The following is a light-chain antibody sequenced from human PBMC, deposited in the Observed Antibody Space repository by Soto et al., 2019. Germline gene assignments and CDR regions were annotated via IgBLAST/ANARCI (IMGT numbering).Light chain of an antibody. CDR2: GAS. J-gene: IGKJ1*01. Sequence: DIVLTQSPDSLAVSLGERATIHCKSSHNILYSSDNKNYLSWYQQKPGQTPRLLIFGASTRATGIPARFSGSGSGTEFTLTISSLQPEDFAVYYCQQYAVWPPQTFGQGTKVDIK. V-gene: IGKV4-1*01. CDR1: HNILYSSDNKNY. CDR3: QQYAVWPPQT.